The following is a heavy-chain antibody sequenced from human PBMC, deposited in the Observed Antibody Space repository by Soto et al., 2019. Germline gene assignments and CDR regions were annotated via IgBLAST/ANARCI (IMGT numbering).Heavy chain of an antibody. CDR1: GLTFSNYW. D-gene: IGHD2-2*01. CDR2: TNQDGSES. Sequence: EVQLVESGGGLVQPGGSLRLSCVVSGLTFSNYWMSWVRQAPGKGLEWVANTNQDGSESYYVDSVKGRFTISRDNAKNSLYLQMTSLRAEDTAVYYCARPARECSSPGCANWGQGTLVTVSS. V-gene: IGHV3-7*01. J-gene: IGHJ4*02. CDR3: ARPARECSSPGCAN.